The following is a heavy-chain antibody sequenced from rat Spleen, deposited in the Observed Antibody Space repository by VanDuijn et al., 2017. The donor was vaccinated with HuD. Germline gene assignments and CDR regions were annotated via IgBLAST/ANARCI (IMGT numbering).Heavy chain of an antibody. Sequence: EVQLVESGGGLVQPGRSMKLSCAASGFTFTDFAMAWVRQAPTKGLEWVASISYDGYNTYYRDSVKGRFTVSRDNAKNTLYLQMDSLRSEDTATYYWAGHSVDGGDFDYWGQGVMVTVSS. J-gene: IGHJ2*01. CDR3: AGHSVDGGDFDY. D-gene: IGHD1-11*01. CDR1: GFTFTDFA. V-gene: IGHV5-25*01. CDR2: ISYDGYNT.